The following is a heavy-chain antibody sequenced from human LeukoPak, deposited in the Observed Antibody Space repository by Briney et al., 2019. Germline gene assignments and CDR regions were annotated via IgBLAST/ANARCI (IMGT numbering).Heavy chain of an antibody. D-gene: IGHD4-17*01. CDR3: ANAYGAYAS. V-gene: IGHV3-48*02. CDR2: ISSSSSTI. J-gene: IGHJ4*02. Sequence: PGGSLRLSCAASGFTFSSYSMNWVRQAPGKGLEWVSYISSSSSTIYYADSVKGRFTISRDNAKNSLYLQMSSLRDEDTAVYYCANAYGAYASRGPRTLVTASP. CDR1: GFTFSSYS.